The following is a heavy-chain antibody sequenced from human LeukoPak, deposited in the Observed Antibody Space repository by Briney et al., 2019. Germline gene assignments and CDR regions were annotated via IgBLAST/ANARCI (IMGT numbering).Heavy chain of an antibody. CDR2: IYTSGNT. J-gene: IGHJ3*02. CDR1: GDSISSGNYY. Sequence: SQTLSLTCTVSGDSISSGNYYWTWIRQPAGKGLEWIGRIYTSGNTNYNPSLKSQVTISMDASKNQFSLNLNSVTAADTAVYYCARDRAGDSFDIWGQGTMVTVSS. D-gene: IGHD7-27*01. CDR3: ARDRAGDSFDI. V-gene: IGHV4-61*02.